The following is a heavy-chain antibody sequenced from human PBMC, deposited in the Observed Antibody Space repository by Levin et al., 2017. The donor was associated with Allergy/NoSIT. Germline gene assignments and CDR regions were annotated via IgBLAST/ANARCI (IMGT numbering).Heavy chain of an antibody. V-gene: IGHV4-59*08. D-gene: IGHD5-18*01. CDR3: ARHSSGFSYAYDFDS. J-gene: IGHJ4*02. CDR1: GGSITGYY. Sequence: PSETLSLTCTVSGGSITGYYWSWIRQSPWKGLEWIGYINEIGTTSYTPSLNSRLTISVDTSKNHFSLKLSSVTAADTAVYYCARHSSGFSYAYDFDSWGQGTLVTVSS. CDR2: INEIGTT.